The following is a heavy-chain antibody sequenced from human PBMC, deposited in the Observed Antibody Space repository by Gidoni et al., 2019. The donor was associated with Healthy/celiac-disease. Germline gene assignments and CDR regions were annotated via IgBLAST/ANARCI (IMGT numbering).Heavy chain of an antibody. D-gene: IGHD3-22*01. J-gene: IGHJ3*02. Sequence: QVTLKESGPVLVKPTETLTLTCTVPGFALSNARMGVSWIRQPPGKALEWLAHIFSNDEKSYSTSLKSRLTLSNDTSKSQVVLTLPTMDPVDTATYYCARLRSYYSDSSGSWAFDIWGHGTIVTVSS. CDR3: ARLRSYYSDSSGSWAFDI. CDR2: IFSNDEK. CDR1: GFALSNARMG. V-gene: IGHV2-26*01.